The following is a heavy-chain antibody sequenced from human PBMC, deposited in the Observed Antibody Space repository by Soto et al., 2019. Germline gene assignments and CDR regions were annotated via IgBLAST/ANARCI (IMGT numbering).Heavy chain of an antibody. Sequence: QVQLVQSGAEVKKPGASVKVSCKASGYTFTNSDINWVRQAPGQGLEWMGWMNPDSGHAAYAQKFQGRVTLTTSTSTSTVYMEMRSLGSEDTAVYYCARRPNCSGGSCYYGLDNWGQGTLVTVSS. CDR1: GYTFTNSD. D-gene: IGHD2-15*01. J-gene: IGHJ4*02. CDR2: MNPDSGHA. V-gene: IGHV1-8*01. CDR3: ARRPNCSGGSCYYGLDN.